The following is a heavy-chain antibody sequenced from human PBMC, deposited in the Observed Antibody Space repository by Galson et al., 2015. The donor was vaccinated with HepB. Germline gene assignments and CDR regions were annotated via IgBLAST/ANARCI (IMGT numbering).Heavy chain of an antibody. CDR1: GFTFSSYS. CDR2: ISSSSSTI. Sequence: SLRLSCAASGFTFSSYSMNWVRQAPGKGLEWVSYISSSSSTIYYADSVKGRFTISRDNAKNSLYLQMNSLRDEDTAVYYCARDRARKQQLVYYYGMDVWGQGTTVTVSS. D-gene: IGHD6-13*01. CDR3: ARDRARKQQLVYYYGMDV. V-gene: IGHV3-48*02. J-gene: IGHJ6*02.